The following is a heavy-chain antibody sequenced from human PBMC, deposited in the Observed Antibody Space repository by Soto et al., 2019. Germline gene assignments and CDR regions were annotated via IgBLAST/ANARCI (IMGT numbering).Heavy chain of an antibody. V-gene: IGHV1-8*01. D-gene: IGHD3-16*01. Sequence: QVQLVQSGAEVREPGASVKVSCKASGYSFTNNDVSWVRQATGQGLEWMGWMNPGSGNTGYAQKFQGRVTMTRVISIATAYIELSGLTSDDTAIYYCARMATFGSLNWFDPWGQGTLVSVSS. CDR2: MNPGSGNT. J-gene: IGHJ5*02. CDR3: ARMATFGSLNWFDP. CDR1: GYSFTNND.